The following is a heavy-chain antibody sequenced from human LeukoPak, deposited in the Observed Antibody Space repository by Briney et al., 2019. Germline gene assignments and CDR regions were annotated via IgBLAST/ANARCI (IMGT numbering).Heavy chain of an antibody. CDR1: EYTFTDYF. CDR3: VRGGNSGYAYYYYYMDV. CDR2: INPNSGGT. J-gene: IGHJ6*03. V-gene: IGHV1-2*03. Sequence: LGASVKVSCKASEYTFTDYFMHWLRQAPGHGLEWMGWINPNSGGTNYAQKFQGRVTMTRDTSSSTAYMELRNLRSDDTAVYYCVRGGNSGYAYYYYYMDVWGKGTTVTVSS. D-gene: IGHD5-12*01.